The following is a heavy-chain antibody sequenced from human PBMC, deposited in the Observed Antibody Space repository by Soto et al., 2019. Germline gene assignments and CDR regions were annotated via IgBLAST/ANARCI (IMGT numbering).Heavy chain of an antibody. J-gene: IGHJ1*01. CDR1: GGTFSSYA. Sequence: GASVKVSCKASGGTFSSYAISWVRQAPGQGLEWMGGIIPIFGTANYAQKFQGRVTITADESTSTAYMELSSLRSEDTAVYYCARDGYCSGGSCYAPEYFQHWGQGTLVTVSS. CDR2: IIPIFGTA. CDR3: ARDGYCSGGSCYAPEYFQH. D-gene: IGHD2-15*01. V-gene: IGHV1-69*13.